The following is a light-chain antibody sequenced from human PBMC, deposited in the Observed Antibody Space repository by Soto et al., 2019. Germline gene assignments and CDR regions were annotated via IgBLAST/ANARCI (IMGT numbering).Light chain of an antibody. CDR2: LGS. CDR1: QSLLHSNGYNS. V-gene: IGKV2-28*01. J-gene: IGKJ2*01. CDR3: MQALQPLYT. Sequence: DIVMTQSPLSLPVTPGEPASISCRSSQSLLHSNGYNSLDWYLQKPGQSPQLLIYLGSDRASGVPDRFSGSGSGTDFTLKISRVEAEDVGLYFFMQALQPLYTFGQGTKLEIK.